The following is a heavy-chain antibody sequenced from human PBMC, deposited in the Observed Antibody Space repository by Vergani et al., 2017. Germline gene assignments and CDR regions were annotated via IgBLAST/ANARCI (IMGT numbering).Heavy chain of an antibody. D-gene: IGHD2-2*01. J-gene: IGHJ4*02. V-gene: IGHV4-59*01. CDR1: GGSISSYY. Sequence: QVQLQESGPGLVKPSETLSLTCTVSGGSISSYYWSWIRQPPGKGLEWIGYIYYSGSTNYNPSLTSRVTISVDTSKNQFSLTLSSVTAADTAGYYCSRGGMRYCSSTSCPSFDYWGQGTLVTVSS. CDR3: SRGGMRYCSSTSCPSFDY. CDR2: IYYSGST.